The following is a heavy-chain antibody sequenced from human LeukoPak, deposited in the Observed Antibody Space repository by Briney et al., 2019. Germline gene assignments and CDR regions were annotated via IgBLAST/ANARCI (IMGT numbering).Heavy chain of an antibody. D-gene: IGHD3-3*01. CDR3: ATEWPDL. CDR1: GFTFSSYG. Sequence: GGSLRLSCAASGFTFSSYGMNWVRQAPGKGLEWVSSINSDSSYIYYADSVKGRFTISRDNAKNSLYLQMSSLRAEDTAVYYCATEWPDLWGRGTLVTVSS. J-gene: IGHJ2*01. CDR2: INSDSSYI. V-gene: IGHV3-21*01.